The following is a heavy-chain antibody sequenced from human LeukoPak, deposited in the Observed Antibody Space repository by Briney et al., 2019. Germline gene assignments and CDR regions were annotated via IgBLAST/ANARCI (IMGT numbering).Heavy chain of an antibody. V-gene: IGHV3-7*01. D-gene: IGHD6-13*01. Sequence: GGSLRLSCAASGFIFSSYWMTWVRQAPGKGLEWVANMKYDGSEKYYVDSVKGRFTISSDNAKNSLYLQMNSLRAEDTAVYYCARDIEAAGLFLDYWGQGTLVTVSS. CDR3: ARDIEAAGLFLDY. J-gene: IGHJ4*02. CDR2: MKYDGSEK. CDR1: GFIFSSYW.